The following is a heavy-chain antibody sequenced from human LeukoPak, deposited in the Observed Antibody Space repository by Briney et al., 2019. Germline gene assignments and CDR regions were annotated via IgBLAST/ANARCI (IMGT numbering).Heavy chain of an antibody. D-gene: IGHD3-22*01. Sequence: ASVKLSCKASGYTFTGYYMHWVRQAPGQGLEWMGWINPNSGGTNYAQKFQGRVTMTRDTSISTAYMELSRLRSDDTAVYYCARVSPDSSGYYGAFDYWGEGTLVTVSS. J-gene: IGHJ4*02. CDR3: ARVSPDSSGYYGAFDY. V-gene: IGHV1-2*02. CDR1: GYTFTGYY. CDR2: INPNSGGT.